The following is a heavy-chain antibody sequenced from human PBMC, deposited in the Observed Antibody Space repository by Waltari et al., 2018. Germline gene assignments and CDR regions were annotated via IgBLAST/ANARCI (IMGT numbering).Heavy chain of an antibody. Sequence: QVQLQESGPGLVKPSETLSLTCAVSGYSISSGYYWGWIRQPPGKGLEWIGSIYHSGRTYYNPSLKSRVTRSVDTSKNQFSLKLSSVTAADTAVYYCARDHRQKRGAFDSWGQGTMVTVSS. D-gene: IGHD1-1*01. CDR1: GYSISSGYY. J-gene: IGHJ3*02. V-gene: IGHV4-38-2*02. CDR3: ARDHRQKRGAFDS. CDR2: IYHSGRT.